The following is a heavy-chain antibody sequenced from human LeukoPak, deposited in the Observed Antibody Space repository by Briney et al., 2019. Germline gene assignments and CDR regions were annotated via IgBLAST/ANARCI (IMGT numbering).Heavy chain of an antibody. Sequence: GGSLRLSCVASGFTFDDYAMHWVRQVPGKGLEWVSGISWNSGSTGYADSVKGRFTIFRDNAKNSLYLQMNSLRAEDTAVYYCARDTIFGVVISEENYYGMDVWGQGTTVTVSS. D-gene: IGHD3-3*01. J-gene: IGHJ6*02. CDR2: ISWNSGST. CDR1: GFTFDDYA. CDR3: ARDTIFGVVISEENYYGMDV. V-gene: IGHV3-9*01.